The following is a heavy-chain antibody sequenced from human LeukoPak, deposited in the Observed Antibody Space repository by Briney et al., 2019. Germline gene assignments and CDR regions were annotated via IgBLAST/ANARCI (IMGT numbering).Heavy chain of an antibody. CDR1: GYSFITYA. D-gene: IGHD4-23*01. V-gene: IGHV1-18*01. CDR2: ISAYNGNT. Sequence: RASVKVSCKASGYSFITYAMNWLRQAPGQGLEWMGWISAYNGNTNYAQKLQGRVTMTTDTSTSTAYMELRSLRSDDTAVYYCARYRAVVTSDYWGQGTLVTVSS. CDR3: ARYRAVVTSDY. J-gene: IGHJ4*02.